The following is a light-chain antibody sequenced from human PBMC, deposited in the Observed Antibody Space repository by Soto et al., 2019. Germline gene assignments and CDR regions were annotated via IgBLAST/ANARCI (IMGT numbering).Light chain of an antibody. CDR1: SSDVGGYNY. Sequence: QSVLTQPASVSGSTGQSITISCSGTSSDVGGYNYVSWYQQHPGKAPKLMIYEVTNRPSGVSNRFSGSKSGNTASLTISGLQAEDEADYYCSSYTSSSTLDVFGYGTKVTVL. CDR2: EVT. J-gene: IGLJ1*01. V-gene: IGLV2-14*01. CDR3: SSYTSSSTLDV.